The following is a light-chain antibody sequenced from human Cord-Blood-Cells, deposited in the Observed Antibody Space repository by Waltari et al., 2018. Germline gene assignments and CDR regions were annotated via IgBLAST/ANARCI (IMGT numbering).Light chain of an antibody. CDR2: EGS. J-gene: IGLJ1*01. CDR1: SSDVGSYNL. Sequence: QSALTQPASVSGSPGQSITISCPGTSSDVGSYNLVPWYQQHPGKAPKLMIYEGSKRPSGVSNRFSGSKSGNTASLTISGLQAEDEADYYCCSYAGSSTLVFGTGTKVTVL. V-gene: IGLV2-23*01. CDR3: CSYAGSSTLV.